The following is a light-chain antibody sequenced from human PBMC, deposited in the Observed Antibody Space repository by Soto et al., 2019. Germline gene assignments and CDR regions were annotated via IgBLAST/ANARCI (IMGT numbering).Light chain of an antibody. CDR2: GAS. CDR1: QDISKY. J-gene: IGKJ5*01. Sequence: DIQMTQWPSSLCASVGERGTITCQANQDISKYLNWYQQKPGKAPKLLIYGASSLETGVPSRFSGSGSGTDFTFTISSLQPEDIATYYCQQCNNLPITFGQGTRLEIK. V-gene: IGKV1-33*01. CDR3: QQCNNLPIT.